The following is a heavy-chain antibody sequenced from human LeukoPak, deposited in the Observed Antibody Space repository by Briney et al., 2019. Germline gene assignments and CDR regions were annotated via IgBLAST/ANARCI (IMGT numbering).Heavy chain of an antibody. Sequence: SVKVSCKASGDTFSSYAISWVRQAPGQGLEWMGGIIPIFGTANYAQKFQGRVTITTDESTSTAYMELSSLRSEDTAVYYCARDKAAAGTNWFDSWGQGTLVTVSS. CDR2: IIPIFGTA. J-gene: IGHJ5*01. D-gene: IGHD6-13*01. CDR1: GDTFSSYA. CDR3: ARDKAAAGTNWFDS. V-gene: IGHV1-69*05.